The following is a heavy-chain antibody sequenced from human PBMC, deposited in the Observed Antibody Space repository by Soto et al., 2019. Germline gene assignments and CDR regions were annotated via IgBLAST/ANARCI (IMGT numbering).Heavy chain of an antibody. CDR1: GYAFPTYG. Sequence: QVHLVQSGAEVKKPGASVKVSCKGSGYAFPTYGITWVRQAPGKGLEWMGWISAHNGNTNYEQKLQCRVTVTRDPSTSTAYMELRCLRCDGTAVYYCARGRYGDYWGQGAVVSGSS. J-gene: IGHJ4*02. CDR2: ISAHNGNT. V-gene: IGHV1-18*01. CDR3: ARGRYGDY. D-gene: IGHD1-1*01.